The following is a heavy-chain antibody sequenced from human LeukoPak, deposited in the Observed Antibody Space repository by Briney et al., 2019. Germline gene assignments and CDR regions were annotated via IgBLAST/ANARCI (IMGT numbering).Heavy chain of an antibody. D-gene: IGHD4-17*01. CDR1: GFTFTNYW. Sequence: GGSLRLSCAASGFTFTNYWMHWVRQAPGKGLVWVSRIDIDGTGTSYADSVKGRFTISRDNAKNTVSLQMNSLKAEDTAVYYCARGAVTTAVHWHFSLWGRGTLVTVSS. V-gene: IGHV3-74*01. J-gene: IGHJ2*01. CDR3: ARGAVTTAVHWHFSL. CDR2: IDIDGTGT.